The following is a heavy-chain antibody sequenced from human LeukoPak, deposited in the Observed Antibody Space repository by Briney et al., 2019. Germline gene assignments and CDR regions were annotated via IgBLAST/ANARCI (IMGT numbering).Heavy chain of an antibody. CDR3: AKDPATVLRGYSYGHFDY. CDR1: GFTFSSYA. V-gene: IGHV3-23*01. J-gene: IGHJ4*02. D-gene: IGHD5-18*01. CDR2: ISGSGGST. Sequence: GGSLRLSCAASGFTFSSYAMSWVRQAPGGGLEWVSAISGSGGSTYYADSVKGRFTISRDNSKNTLYLQMNSLRAEDTAVYYCAKDPATVLRGYSYGHFDYWGQGTLVTVSS.